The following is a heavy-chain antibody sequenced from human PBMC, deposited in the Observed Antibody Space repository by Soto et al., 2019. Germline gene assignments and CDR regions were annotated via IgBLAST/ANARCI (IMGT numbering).Heavy chain of an antibody. CDR3: ARVAAAGTYFDY. CDR2: IYHSGST. Sequence: QVQLQESGPGLVKPSGTLSLTCAVSGGSINSNNWWSWVRQPPRKGLEWIGEIYHSGSTNYNPSLKSRVXXXVXXSKNQFSLKLSSVTAADTAVYYCARVAAAGTYFDYWGQGTLVTVSS. J-gene: IGHJ4*02. V-gene: IGHV4-4*02. D-gene: IGHD6-13*01. CDR1: GGSINSNNW.